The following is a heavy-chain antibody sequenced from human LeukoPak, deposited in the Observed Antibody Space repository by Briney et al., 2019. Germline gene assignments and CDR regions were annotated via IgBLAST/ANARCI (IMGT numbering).Heavy chain of an antibody. CDR2: IDPSDSET. V-gene: IGHV5-51*01. Sequence: GESLKISCKASGYSFTSYWIGWVRHMPGKGLEWMGIIDPSDSETRYTPSFQGQVTVSVDKSLTTAYLQWNSLKASDTAMYYCARQTAMGRSGDYWGQGTLVTVSS. CDR3: ARQTAMGRSGDY. J-gene: IGHJ4*02. CDR1: GYSFTSYW. D-gene: IGHD7-27*01.